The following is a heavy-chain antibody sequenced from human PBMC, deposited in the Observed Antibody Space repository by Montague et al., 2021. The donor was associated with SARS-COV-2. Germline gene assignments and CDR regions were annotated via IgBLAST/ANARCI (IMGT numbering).Heavy chain of an antibody. D-gene: IGHD4-17*01. V-gene: IGHV6-1*01. CDR3: ARDGDYGGTWYSFLQN. CDR1: GDSVSSDTAA. J-gene: IGHJ1*01. CDR2: TFYRSQWHT. Sequence: CAISGDSVSSDTAAWHWIRQPPSRGLEWLGRTFYRSQWHTDSAASVRSRISFSGDISKNQFSLYLNSVTPEDTAIYYCARDGDYGGTWYSFLQNWGQGTLVIVSS.